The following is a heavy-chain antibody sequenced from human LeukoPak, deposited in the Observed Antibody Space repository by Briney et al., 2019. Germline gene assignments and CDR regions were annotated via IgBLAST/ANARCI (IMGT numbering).Heavy chain of an antibody. CDR1: GGSFSGYY. V-gene: IGHV4-34*01. J-gene: IGHJ4*02. D-gene: IGHD3-10*01. Sequence: PSETLSLTCAVYGGSFSGYYWSWIRQPPGKGLEWIGEINHSGSTNYNPSLKSRVTISVDTSKNQFSLKLSSVTAADTAVYYCARGSRITMVRGVIPSSYFDYWGQGTLVTVSS. CDR3: ARGSRITMVRGVIPSSYFDY. CDR2: INHSGST.